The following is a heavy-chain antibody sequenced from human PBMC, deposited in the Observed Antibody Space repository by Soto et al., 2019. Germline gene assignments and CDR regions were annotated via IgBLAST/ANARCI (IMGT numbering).Heavy chain of an antibody. CDR3: ARGYTGEWLEYYFDY. CDR1: GYTFTSYY. Sequence: VKVSCKASGYTFTSYYMHWVRQAPGQGLEWMGIINPSGGSTSYAQKFQGRVTMTRDTSTSTVYMELSSLRSEDTAVYYCARGYTGEWLEYYFDYWGQGTLVTVSS. D-gene: IGHD6-19*01. J-gene: IGHJ4*02. V-gene: IGHV1-46*01. CDR2: INPSGGST.